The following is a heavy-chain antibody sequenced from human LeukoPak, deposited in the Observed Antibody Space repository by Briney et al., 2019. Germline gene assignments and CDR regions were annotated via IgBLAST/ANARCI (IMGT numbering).Heavy chain of an antibody. CDR2: ISYDGSNK. CDR1: GFTFNSYG. J-gene: IGHJ4*02. CDR3: ASLRTTDYYGSESFDY. Sequence: PGRSLRLSCAASGFTFNSYGMRWVRQAPGKGLEWVAVISYDGSNKYYADSVKGRFTISRDNSKNTLYLQMNSLRAEDTAVYYCASLRTTDYYGSESFDYWGQGTLVTVSS. D-gene: IGHD3-10*01. V-gene: IGHV3-30*03.